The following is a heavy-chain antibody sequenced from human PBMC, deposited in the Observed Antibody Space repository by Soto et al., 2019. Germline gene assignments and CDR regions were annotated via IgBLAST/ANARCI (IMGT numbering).Heavy chain of an antibody. D-gene: IGHD2-2*01. V-gene: IGHV3-53*04. CDR3: ARELGYCSSTSCYSTPRWAFDI. J-gene: IGHJ3*02. CDR1: GFTVSSNY. Sequence: LRLSCAASGFTVSSNYMSWVRQAPGKGLEWVSVIYSGGSTYYADSVKGRFTISRHNSKNTLYLQMNSLRAEDTAVYYCARELGYCSSTSCYSTPRWAFDIWGQGTMVTVS. CDR2: IYSGGST.